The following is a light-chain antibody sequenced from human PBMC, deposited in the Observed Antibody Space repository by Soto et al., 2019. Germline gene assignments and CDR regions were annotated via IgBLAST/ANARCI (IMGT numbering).Light chain of an antibody. CDR2: DAS. CDR1: QSVSSY. CDR3: QQRSNWPPRT. Sequence: EIVLTQSPATLSLSPGERATLSCRASQSVSSYLAWYQQKPGQAPRLLIYDASNRATGIPARFNGSGSGKDFTLAISSLDPEDFAVYYGQQRSNWPPRTSGQGTKV. V-gene: IGKV3-11*01. J-gene: IGKJ1*01.